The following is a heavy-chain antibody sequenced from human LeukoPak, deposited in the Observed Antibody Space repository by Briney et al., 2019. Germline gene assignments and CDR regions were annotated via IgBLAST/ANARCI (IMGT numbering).Heavy chain of an antibody. CDR3: ASPTKLGYCSGGSCYSGY. CDR2: IIPIFGTA. V-gene: IGHV1-69*05. Sequence: SVKVSCKASGGTFSSCAISWVRQAPGQGLEWMGRIIPIFGTASYAQKFQGRVTITTDESTSTAYMELSSLRSEDTAVYYCASPTKLGYCSGGSCYSGYWGQGTLVTVSS. J-gene: IGHJ4*02. CDR1: GGTFSSCA. D-gene: IGHD2-15*01.